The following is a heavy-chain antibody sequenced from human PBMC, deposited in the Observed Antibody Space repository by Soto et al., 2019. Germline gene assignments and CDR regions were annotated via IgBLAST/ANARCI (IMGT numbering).Heavy chain of an antibody. CDR1: GFTFSSYS. CDR2: ISSSSSTI. D-gene: IGHD3-3*01. Sequence: GGSLRLSCAASGFTFSSYSMNWVRQAPGKGLEWVSYISSSSSTIYYADSVKGRFTISRDNAKNSLYLQMNSLRAEDTAVYYCARDQNVWSGHDYYYYYMDVWGKGTTVTVSS. V-gene: IGHV3-48*01. J-gene: IGHJ6*03. CDR3: ARDQNVWSGHDYYYYYMDV.